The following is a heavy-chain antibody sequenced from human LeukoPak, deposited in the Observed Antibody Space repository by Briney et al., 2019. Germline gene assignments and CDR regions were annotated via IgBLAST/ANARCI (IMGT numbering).Heavy chain of an antibody. J-gene: IGHJ4*02. Sequence: SSETLSLTCTVSGASISSDNYYWGWIRQPPGKGLEWIGNIYYSGSTYYNPSLKSRVTISVDTSKNQFSLELSSVTAADTAVYYCARPVVVVAASLYYFDYWGRGTLVTVSS. CDR3: ARPVVVVAASLYYFDY. V-gene: IGHV4-39*01. CDR2: IYYSGST. D-gene: IGHD2-15*01. CDR1: GASISSDNYY.